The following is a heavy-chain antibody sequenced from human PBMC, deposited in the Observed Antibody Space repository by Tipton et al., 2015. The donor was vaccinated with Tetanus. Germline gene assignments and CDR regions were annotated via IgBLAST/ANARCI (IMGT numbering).Heavy chain of an antibody. J-gene: IGHJ4*02. CDR1: GFIFSSYG. D-gene: IGHD2/OR15-2a*01. Sequence: SLRLSCAASGFIFSSYGIHWVRQAPGKGLEWLAVSWYDGTDKYYADSVKGRFTISRDNSKNTLYLQMNSLRAEDTARYYCASGVSHDYWGQGTLVAVSS. CDR2: SWYDGTDK. CDR3: ASGVSHDY. V-gene: IGHV3-33*01.